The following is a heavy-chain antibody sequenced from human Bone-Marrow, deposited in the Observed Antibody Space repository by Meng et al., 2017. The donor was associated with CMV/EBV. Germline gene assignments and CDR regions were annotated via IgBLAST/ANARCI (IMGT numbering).Heavy chain of an antibody. CDR1: GFTVSSNY. V-gene: IGHV3-53*01. J-gene: IGHJ4*02. Sequence: GESLKISCAASGFTVSSNYMSWVRQAPGKGLEWVSLIYSGGSTHYADSVQGRFTISRDNSKNTLYLQMNSLRAEDTAVYYCARMRDDYCDYWGQGTRVTGSS. CDR2: IYSGGST. CDR3: ARMRDDYCDY. D-gene: IGHD5-24*01.